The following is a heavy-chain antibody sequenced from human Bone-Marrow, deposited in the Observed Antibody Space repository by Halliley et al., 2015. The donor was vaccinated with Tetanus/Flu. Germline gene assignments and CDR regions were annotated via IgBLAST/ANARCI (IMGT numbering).Heavy chain of an antibody. V-gene: IGHV1-46*01. D-gene: IGHD1-26*01. CDR3: ARPLGANGLYYFDF. CDR1: GDTFTRYF. Sequence: VQLVQSGAEVKKPGASVKVSCEASGDTFTRYFLYWVRQAPGQGFEWLGVINPSSGSTSYAQQFQGRVTMTRDTSTMTVYMELSSLRSEDTAVYYCARPLGANGLYYFDFWGQGTLVTVSS. CDR2: INPSSGST. J-gene: IGHJ4*02.